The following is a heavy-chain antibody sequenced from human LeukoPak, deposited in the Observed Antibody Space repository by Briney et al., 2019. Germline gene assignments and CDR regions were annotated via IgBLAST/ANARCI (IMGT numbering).Heavy chain of an antibody. CDR1: GGTFSSYA. D-gene: IGHD7-27*01. CDR2: VIPIFGTA. J-gene: IGHJ3*02. CDR3: ASLTGDGLAFDI. Sequence: SVKISCKASGGTFSSYAISWVRQAPGQGLEWMGGVIPIFGTANYAQKFQGRVTITTDESTSTAYMELSSLRSEDTAVYYCASLTGDGLAFDIWGPGTMVTVSS. V-gene: IGHV1-69*05.